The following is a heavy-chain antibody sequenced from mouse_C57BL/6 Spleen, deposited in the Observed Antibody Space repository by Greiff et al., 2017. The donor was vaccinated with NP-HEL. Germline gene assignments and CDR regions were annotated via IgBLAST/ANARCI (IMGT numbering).Heavy chain of an antibody. Sequence: VQLQQPGAELVMPGASVKLSCKASGYTFTSYWMHWVKQRPGQGLEWIGEINPSDSYTNYNQKFKGKSTLTVDKSSSTAYMQLSSLTSEDSAVYYCARREGYYDAMDYWGQGTSVTVSS. J-gene: IGHJ4*01. CDR3: ARREGYYDAMDY. V-gene: IGHV1-69*01. D-gene: IGHD2-2*01. CDR1: GYTFTSYW. CDR2: INPSDSYT.